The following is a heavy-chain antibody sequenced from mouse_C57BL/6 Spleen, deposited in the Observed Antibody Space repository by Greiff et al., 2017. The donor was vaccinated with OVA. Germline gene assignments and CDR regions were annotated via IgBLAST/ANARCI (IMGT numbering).Heavy chain of an antibody. V-gene: IGHV1-82*01. CDR3: ARGAQATGWFAY. D-gene: IGHD3-2*02. Sequence: QVQLQQSGPELVKPGASVKISCKASGYAFSSSWMNWVKQRPGKGLEWIGRIYPGDGDTNYNGKFKGKATLTADKSSSTAYMQLSSLTSEDSAVYFCARGAQATGWFAYWGQGTLVTVSA. J-gene: IGHJ3*01. CDR2: IYPGDGDT. CDR1: GYAFSSSW.